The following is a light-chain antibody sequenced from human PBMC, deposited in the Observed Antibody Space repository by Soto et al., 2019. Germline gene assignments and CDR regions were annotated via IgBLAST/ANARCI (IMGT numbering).Light chain of an antibody. CDR3: MQYLQTPYT. V-gene: IGKV2-28*01. Sequence: EIVMTQSPLSLPVTPGEPASISCMSSHSLLHRSGYNYLHWYLQKPGQSPQLLIYLVSTRASGVPDRFSGSGSGIDFTLKISRVESEDVGVYYCMQYLQTPYTFGQGTKLEIK. J-gene: IGKJ2*01. CDR1: HSLLHRSGYNY. CDR2: LVS.